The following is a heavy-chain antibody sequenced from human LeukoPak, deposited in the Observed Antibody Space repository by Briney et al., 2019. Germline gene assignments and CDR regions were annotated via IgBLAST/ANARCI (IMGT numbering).Heavy chain of an antibody. Sequence: GGSLRLSCAASAFTFSSYEMNWVRQAPGKGLEWVSYISSSGSTIYYADSVKGRFTISRDNAKNSLYLQMNSLRGEDTAVYYCARALLAAATYHDFWGQGTLVTVSS. CDR3: ARALLAAATYHDF. CDR2: ISSSGSTI. D-gene: IGHD2-15*01. V-gene: IGHV3-48*03. J-gene: IGHJ4*02. CDR1: AFTFSSYE.